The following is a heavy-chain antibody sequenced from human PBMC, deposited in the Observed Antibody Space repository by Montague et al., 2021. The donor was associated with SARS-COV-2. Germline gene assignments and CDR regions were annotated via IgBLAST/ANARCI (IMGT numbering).Heavy chain of an antibody. V-gene: IGHV4-4*07. D-gene: IGHD5-12*01. CDR2: LYTSGST. CDR3: ARDGADYSFAYYHEMDV. CDR1: GASVRTYY. J-gene: IGHJ6*02. Sequence: SETLSLTCTVSGASVRTYYWSWIRQSAGKKLEWMGRLYTSGSTYYNPSFKSRVTMSLDTSKNLFSLNLSSMTAADTAVYYCARDGADYSFAYYHEMDVWSQEIAVAVSS.